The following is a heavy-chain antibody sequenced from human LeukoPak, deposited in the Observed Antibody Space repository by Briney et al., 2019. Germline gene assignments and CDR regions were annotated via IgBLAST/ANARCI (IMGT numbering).Heavy chain of an antibody. V-gene: IGHV1-18*01. CDR1: GYTFINYD. CDR2: ISTYNGNT. D-gene: IGHD4-17*01. J-gene: IGHJ3*02. CDR3: ARDEGPMTTVTITGDAFDI. Sequence: ASVKVSCKASGYTFINYDFSWVRQAPGQGLEWMGWISTYNGNTNYAQKLQGRVTMTSDMSTSTVYMELSSLRSEDTAVYYCARDEGPMTTVTITGDAFDIWGQGTMVTVSS.